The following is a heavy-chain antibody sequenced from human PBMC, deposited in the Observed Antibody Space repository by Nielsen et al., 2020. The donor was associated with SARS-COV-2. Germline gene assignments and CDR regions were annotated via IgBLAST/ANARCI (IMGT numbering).Heavy chain of an antibody. V-gene: IGHV3-13*04. J-gene: IGHJ4*02. CDR3: ARAAGTAIDY. D-gene: IGHD5-18*01. Sequence: GGSLRLSCVASGFTFSSYDILWVRQVTGKGLEWVSSIDTAGDTFYPGSVKGRFTVSRENGKNSLFLQMNSLRDGDTAVYYCARAAGTAIDYWGQGTLVTVAS. CDR1: GFTFSSYD. CDR2: IDTAGDT.